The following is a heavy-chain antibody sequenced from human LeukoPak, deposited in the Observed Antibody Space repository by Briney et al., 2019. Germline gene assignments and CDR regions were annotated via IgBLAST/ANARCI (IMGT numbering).Heavy chain of an antibody. D-gene: IGHD6-13*01. Sequence: GGSLRLSCAASGFTSSSYWMSWVRQAPGKGLEWVANIKQDGSEKYYVDSVKGRFTISRDNAKNSLYLQTNSLRAEDTAVYYCARPVGGTAGTFDYWGQGTLVTVSS. CDR2: IKQDGSEK. CDR3: ARPVGGTAGTFDY. J-gene: IGHJ4*02. CDR1: GFTSSSYW. V-gene: IGHV3-7*01.